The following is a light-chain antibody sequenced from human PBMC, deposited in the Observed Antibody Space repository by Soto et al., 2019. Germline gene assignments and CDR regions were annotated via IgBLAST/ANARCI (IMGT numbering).Light chain of an antibody. CDR1: QGISSY. J-gene: IGKJ4*01. CDR2: AAS. CDR3: LQDYNYPLT. V-gene: IGKV1-8*01. Sequence: IQMTQSPSSLSASVGDRVTITCRASQGISSYLAWYQQKPGKAPKLLIYAASTLQSGVPSRFSGSGSGTDFTLTISCLQSEDFATYYCLQDYNYPLTFGGGTKVDI.